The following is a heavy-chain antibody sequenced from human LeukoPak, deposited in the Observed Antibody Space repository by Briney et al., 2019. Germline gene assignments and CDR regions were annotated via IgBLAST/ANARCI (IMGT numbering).Heavy chain of an antibody. D-gene: IGHD5-24*01. CDR2: IYYSGST. Sequence: PSETLSLTCTVSGGSISSGGYYWSWIRQHPGKGLEWIGYIYYSGSTYYNPSLKSRVTISVDTSKNQFSLKLSSVTAADTAVYYCARALVEMATSNFDYWGQGTLVTVSS. J-gene: IGHJ4*02. CDR3: ARALVEMATSNFDY. CDR1: GGSISSGGYY. V-gene: IGHV4-31*03.